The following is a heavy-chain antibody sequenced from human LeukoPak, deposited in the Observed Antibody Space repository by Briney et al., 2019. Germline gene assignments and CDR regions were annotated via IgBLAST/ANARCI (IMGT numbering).Heavy chain of an antibody. CDR2: INPSGGST. Sequence: GSVKVSCKASGYTFTGYYMRWVRQAPGQGLEWMAIINPSGGSTYYAQKFQGRVTMTRDTTTSTVYMELSSLRSEDTAVYYCARDGVATVVTDDYYYYMDVWGKGTTVTVSS. J-gene: IGHJ6*03. D-gene: IGHD4-23*01. CDR3: ARDGVATVVTDDYYYYMDV. CDR1: GYTFTGYY. V-gene: IGHV1-46*01.